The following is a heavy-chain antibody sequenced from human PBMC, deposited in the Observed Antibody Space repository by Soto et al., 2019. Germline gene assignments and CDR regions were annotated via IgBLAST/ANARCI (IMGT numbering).Heavy chain of an antibody. D-gene: IGHD2-2*01. Sequence: QPGGSLRLSCAASGFTFSSYAIHWVRQAPGKGLEWVAVISYDGSNKYYAESVKGRFTISRDNSKNTLYLQMNSLRAEDTAVYYCARGPSSLTRFDYWGQGTLVTVSS. J-gene: IGHJ4*02. V-gene: IGHV3-30-3*01. CDR2: ISYDGSNK. CDR3: ARGPSSLTRFDY. CDR1: GFTFSSYA.